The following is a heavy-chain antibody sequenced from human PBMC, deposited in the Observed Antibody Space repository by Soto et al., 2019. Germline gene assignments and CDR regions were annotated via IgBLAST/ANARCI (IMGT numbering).Heavy chain of an antibody. V-gene: IGHV5-51*01. J-gene: IGHJ6*02. CDR1: GYSFTSYW. CDR2: IYPGDSDT. Sequence: PGESLKISCKGSGYSFTSYWIGWVRQMPGKGLEWMEIIYPGDSDTIYSLFFQGQVTISADKSISTVYLQWSSLKASDTAMYYCARQVAARQGQGYYYYYGMDVWGQGTTVTVSS. D-gene: IGHD6-6*01. CDR3: ARQVAARQGQGYYYYYGMDV.